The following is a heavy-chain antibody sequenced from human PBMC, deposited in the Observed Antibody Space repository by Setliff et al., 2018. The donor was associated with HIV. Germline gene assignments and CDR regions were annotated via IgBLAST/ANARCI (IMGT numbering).Heavy chain of an antibody. V-gene: IGHV4-59*01. CDR1: GDSISGSH. D-gene: IGHD3-10*01. Sequence: PSETLSLTCAVSGDSISGSHWNWIRQSPGGGLEWLGYIYYSGSTNYNPSLKRRVTISIDKSRKYFSMTLTSVTAADTAMYYCTKGRLGQADYWGQGILVTVSS. CDR3: TKGRLGQADY. J-gene: IGHJ4*02. CDR2: IYYSGST.